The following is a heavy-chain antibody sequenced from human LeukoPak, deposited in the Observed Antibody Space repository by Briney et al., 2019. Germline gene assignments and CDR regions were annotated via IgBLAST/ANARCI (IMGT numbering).Heavy chain of an antibody. V-gene: IGHV3-7*03. D-gene: IGHD2-15*01. CDR2: IKQDGSEK. Sequence: QPGGSLRLSCAASGFTFSSYGMSWVRQAPGKGLEWVANIKQDGSEKYYVDSVKGRFTISRDNAKNSLSLQMNSLRAEDTAVYYCAASGGMGDYWGQGTLVTVSS. J-gene: IGHJ4*02. CDR1: GFTFSSYG. CDR3: AASGGMGDY.